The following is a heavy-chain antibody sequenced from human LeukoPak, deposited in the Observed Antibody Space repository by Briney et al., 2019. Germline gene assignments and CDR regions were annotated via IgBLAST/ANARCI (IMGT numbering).Heavy chain of an antibody. CDR2: INHSGST. V-gene: IGHV4-34*01. D-gene: IGHD3-3*01. CDR1: GGSFSGYY. Sequence: KPSETLSLTCAVYGGSFSGYYWSWTRQPPGKGLEWIGEINHSGSTNYNPSLKSRVTISVDTSKNQFSLKLSSVTAADTAVYYCARSFGVVIPLDVWGQGTTVTVSS. CDR3: ARSFGVVIPLDV. J-gene: IGHJ6*02.